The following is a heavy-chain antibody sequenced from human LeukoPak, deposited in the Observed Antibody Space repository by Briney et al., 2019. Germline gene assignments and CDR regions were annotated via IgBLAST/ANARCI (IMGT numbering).Heavy chain of an antibody. D-gene: IGHD6-13*01. Sequence: PIFGIANYAQKFQGRVTITADKSTSTAYMELSSLRSEDTAVYYCASLGPGYSSSWYGDQHWGQGTLVTVSS. J-gene: IGHJ4*02. V-gene: IGHV1-69*17. CDR2: PIFGIA. CDR3: ASLGPGYSSSWYGDQH.